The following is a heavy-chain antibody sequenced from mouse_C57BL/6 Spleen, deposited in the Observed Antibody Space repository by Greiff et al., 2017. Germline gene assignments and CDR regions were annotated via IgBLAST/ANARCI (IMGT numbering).Heavy chain of an antibody. CDR3: ARDPGGYDYDGVSAMDY. D-gene: IGHD2-4*01. CDR1: GFTFSSYA. J-gene: IGHJ4*01. CDR2: ISDGGSYT. Sequence: EVQLQESGGGLVKPGGSLKLSCAASGFTFSSYAMSWVRQTPEKRLEWVATISDGGSYTYYPDNVKGRFTISRDNAKNNLYLQMSHLKSEDTAMYYCARDPGGYDYDGVSAMDYWGQGTSVTVSS. V-gene: IGHV5-4*01.